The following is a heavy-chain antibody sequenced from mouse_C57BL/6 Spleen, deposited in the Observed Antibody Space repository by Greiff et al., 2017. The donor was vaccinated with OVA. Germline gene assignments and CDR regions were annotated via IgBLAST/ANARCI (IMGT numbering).Heavy chain of an antibody. Sequence: EVKLVESGGGLVQPGGSLKLSCAASGFTFSDYGMAWVRQAPRKGPEWVAFISNLAYSIYYADTVTGRFTISRENAKNTLYLEMSSLRSEDTAMYYCARLAYYSNYGFFDYWGQGTTLTVSS. CDR1: GFTFSDYG. V-gene: IGHV5-15*01. D-gene: IGHD2-5*01. CDR2: ISNLAYSI. J-gene: IGHJ2*01. CDR3: ARLAYYSNYGFFDY.